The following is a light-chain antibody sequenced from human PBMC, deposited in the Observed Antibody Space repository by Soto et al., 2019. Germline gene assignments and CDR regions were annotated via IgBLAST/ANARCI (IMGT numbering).Light chain of an antibody. Sequence: QSALTQPASVSGSPGQTITISCTGTSSDVGGYNYVSWYQQHPGPAPKLMIYDVRNRPSGVSNRFSGSKSGNTASLTISGLQAEDEADYYCSSYTRSSTEVFGGGTKLTVL. CDR1: SSDVGGYNY. J-gene: IGLJ3*02. CDR2: DVR. CDR3: SSYTRSSTEV. V-gene: IGLV2-14*01.